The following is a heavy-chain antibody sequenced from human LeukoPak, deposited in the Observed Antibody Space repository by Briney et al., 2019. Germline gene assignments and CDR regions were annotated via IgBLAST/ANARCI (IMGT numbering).Heavy chain of an antibody. D-gene: IGHD2-2*01. Sequence: GSSVKVSCKASGGTFSSYAISWVRQAPGQGLEWMGGIIPIFGTANYAQKFQGRVTITTDESTSTAYMKLSSLRSEDTAVYYCARLGYCSSTSCVLIDYWGQGTLVTVSS. CDR2: IIPIFGTA. J-gene: IGHJ4*02. CDR3: ARLGYCSSTSCVLIDY. V-gene: IGHV1-69*05. CDR1: GGTFSSYA.